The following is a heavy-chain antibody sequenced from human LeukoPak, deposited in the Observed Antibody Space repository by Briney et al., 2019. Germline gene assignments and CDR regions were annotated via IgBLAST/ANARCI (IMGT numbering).Heavy chain of an antibody. J-gene: IGHJ5*02. V-gene: IGHV4-59*01. D-gene: IGHD6-13*01. CDR3: ARNIAAAGSNWFDP. Sequence: SETLSLTCTVSGGSISSYYWSWIRQPPGKGLEWIGYIYYSGSTNYNPSLKSRVTISVDTSKNQFSLKLSSVTAADTAVYYCARNIAAAGSNWFDPWGQGTLVTVSS. CDR1: GGSISSYY. CDR2: IYYSGST.